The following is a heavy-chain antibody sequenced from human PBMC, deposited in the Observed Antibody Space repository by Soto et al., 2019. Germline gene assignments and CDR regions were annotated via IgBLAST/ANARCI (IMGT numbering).Heavy chain of an antibody. CDR1: GGSISSYY. CDR3: ARSITGTHYYYYYYMDV. CDR2: IYYSGST. D-gene: IGHD1-20*01. J-gene: IGHJ6*03. Sequence: QVQLQESGPGLVKPSETLSLTCTVSGGSISSYYWSWIRQPPGKGLEWIGYIYYSGSTNYNPSLKSPVTIPVDTSKNQFCLKLSSVTAADTAVYYCARSITGTHYYYYYYMDVWGKGTTVTVSS. V-gene: IGHV4-59*08.